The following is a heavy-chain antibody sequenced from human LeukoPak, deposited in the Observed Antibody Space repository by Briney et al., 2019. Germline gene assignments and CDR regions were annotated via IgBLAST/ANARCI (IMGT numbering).Heavy chain of an antibody. CDR2: ISGSGGST. CDR3: AREVGYSKHSDAFDI. Sequence: PGGSLRLSCAASGFTFSSYAMSWVRQAPGKGLEWVSAISGSGGSTYYADSVKGRFTISRDNSKNTLFLQMNSLRAEDTAVYYCAREVGYSKHSDAFDIWGPGTMVTVSS. V-gene: IGHV3-23*01. CDR1: GFTFSSYA. D-gene: IGHD4-11*01. J-gene: IGHJ3*02.